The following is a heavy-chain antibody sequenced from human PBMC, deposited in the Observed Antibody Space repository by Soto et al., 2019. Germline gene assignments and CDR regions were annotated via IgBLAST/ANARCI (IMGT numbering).Heavy chain of an antibody. CDR2: IYYSGST. J-gene: IGHJ4*02. Sequence: ASETLSLTCTVSGGSISSGGYFWSWIRQHPGKGLEWIGYIYYSGSTYYNPSLKSRVTISVYTSKNQFSLKLSSVTAADTAVYYCAIEGPRTCGLFGGDCSSPIDYWGQRSLVPVSS. V-gene: IGHV4-31*03. CDR1: GGSISSGGYF. D-gene: IGHD2-21*02. CDR3: AIEGPRTCGLFGGDCSSPIDY.